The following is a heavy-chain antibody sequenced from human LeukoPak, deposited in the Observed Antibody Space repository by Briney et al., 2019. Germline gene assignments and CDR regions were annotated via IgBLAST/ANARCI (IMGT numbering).Heavy chain of an antibody. Sequence: ASVKVSCKASGYTFTGYHMHWVRQAPGQGLEWMGWINPNSGGTTYAQIFQGRVTMTRDTSISTAYMELSRLRSDDTSVYYCARARYDYVWGSYRSTYFDYWGQGTLVTVSS. CDR1: GYTFTGYH. CDR2: INPNSGGT. D-gene: IGHD3-16*02. J-gene: IGHJ4*02. V-gene: IGHV1-2*02. CDR3: ARARYDYVWGSYRSTYFDY.